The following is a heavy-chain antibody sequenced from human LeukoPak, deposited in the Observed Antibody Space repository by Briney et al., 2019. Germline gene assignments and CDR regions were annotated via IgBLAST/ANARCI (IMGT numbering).Heavy chain of an antibody. Sequence: GGSLRLSCAASGFTFSNVWMTWVRQAPGKGLEWIGRIKSKADGGATDYAAPVKGRFSISRDDSKSALYLQMNSLKTVDTAVYYCTSTLGYWGQGTLVTVSS. D-gene: IGHD7-27*01. CDR1: GFTFSNVW. V-gene: IGHV3-15*01. CDR2: IKSKADGGAT. CDR3: TSTLGY. J-gene: IGHJ4*02.